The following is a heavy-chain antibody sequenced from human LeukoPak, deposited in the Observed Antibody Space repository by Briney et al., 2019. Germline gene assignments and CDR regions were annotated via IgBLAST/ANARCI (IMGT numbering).Heavy chain of an antibody. Sequence: GASVKVSCKASGYTFTSYDINWVRQATGQGLEWMGWMNPNSGNTGYAQKFQGRVTMTRNTSISTAYMELSSLRSEDTAVYYCARGARYYDFWSGYYTNWFDPWGQGTLATVSS. CDR1: GYTFTSYD. D-gene: IGHD3-3*01. V-gene: IGHV1-8*01. CDR3: ARGARYYDFWSGYYTNWFDP. CDR2: MNPNSGNT. J-gene: IGHJ5*02.